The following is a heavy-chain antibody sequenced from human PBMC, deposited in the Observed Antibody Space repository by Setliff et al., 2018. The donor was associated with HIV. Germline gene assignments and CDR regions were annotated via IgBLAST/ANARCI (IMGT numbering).Heavy chain of an antibody. J-gene: IGHJ3*02. CDR1: GYTFTDNY. Sequence: GASVKVSCKASGYTFTDNYIHWVRQAPGQGLEWMAWINSASGGTNYAQNFQGRVTVTRGTSINTAYVELNSLKSDDTAVYYCARDYLHVFDIWGQGTMVTVSS. CDR3: ARDYLHVFDI. V-gene: IGHV1-2*02. CDR2: INSASGGT.